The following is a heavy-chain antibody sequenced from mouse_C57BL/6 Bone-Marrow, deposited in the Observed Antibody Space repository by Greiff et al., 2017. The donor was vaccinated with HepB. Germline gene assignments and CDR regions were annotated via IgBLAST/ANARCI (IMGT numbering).Heavy chain of an antibody. V-gene: IGHV1-82*01. D-gene: IGHD2-4*01. CDR2: IYPGDGDT. Sequence: QVQLQQSGPELVKPGASVKISCKASGYAFSSSWMNWVKQRPGKGLEWIGRIYPGDGDTNYNGKFKGKATLTADKSSSTAYMELRSLTSEDSAVYYCTRYDYPLFAYWGQGTLVTVSA. CDR1: GYAFSSSW. CDR3: TRYDYPLFAY. J-gene: IGHJ3*01.